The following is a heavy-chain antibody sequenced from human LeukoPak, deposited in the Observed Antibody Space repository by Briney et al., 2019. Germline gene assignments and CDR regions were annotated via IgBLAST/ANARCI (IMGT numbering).Heavy chain of an antibody. CDR3: ARGGYGYVYFDY. J-gene: IGHJ4*02. D-gene: IGHD5-18*01. V-gene: IGHV3-7*01. CDR2: IKGDGSEK. Sequence: GGSLRLSCAASGFTFSAYWMSWVRQAPGKGLEWVAHIKGDGSEKYSVDSVKGRFTISRDNAKSSLYLQMNSLRAEDTALYYCARGGYGYVYFDYWGQGSLVTVSS. CDR1: GFTFSAYW.